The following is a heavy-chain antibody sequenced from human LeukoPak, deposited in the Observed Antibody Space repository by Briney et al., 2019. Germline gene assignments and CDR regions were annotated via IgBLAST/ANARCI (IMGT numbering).Heavy chain of an antibody. V-gene: IGHV4-30-2*01. CDR1: GGSISSGGYS. CDR3: ARGGPRYCSGGSCYVDWFDP. Sequence: PSQTLSLTCAVSGGSISSGGYSWSWIRQPPGKGLEWIGYIYHSGSTHYNPSLKSRVTISVDTSKNQFSLKLSSVTAADTAVYYCARGGPRYCSGGSCYVDWFDPWGQGTLVTVSS. J-gene: IGHJ5*02. D-gene: IGHD2-15*01. CDR2: IYHSGST.